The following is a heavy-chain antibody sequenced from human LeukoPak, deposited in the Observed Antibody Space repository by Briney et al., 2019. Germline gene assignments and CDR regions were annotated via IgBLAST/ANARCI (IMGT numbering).Heavy chain of an antibody. CDR1: GFTLNNYW. D-gene: IGHD3-22*01. CDR3: AVLDYDSITDY. Sequence: GGSLRLSCVASGFTLNNYWMNWVRQAPGKGLEWVANINENGNERNYVDSVKGRFTISRDNAKNTLYLQMNSLRAEDTAVYYCAVLDYDSITDYWGQGTLVTVSS. CDR2: INENGNER. J-gene: IGHJ4*02. V-gene: IGHV3-7*01.